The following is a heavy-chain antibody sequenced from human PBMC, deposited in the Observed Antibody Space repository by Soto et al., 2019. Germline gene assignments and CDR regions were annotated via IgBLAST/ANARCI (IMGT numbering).Heavy chain of an antibody. J-gene: IGHJ4*02. V-gene: IGHV5-51*01. CDR2: IYPGDSDA. CDR3: ARVGCSGGNCYPSHDLHE. Sequence: GESLKISCKGSGYTFSTYWIGCVRQLPVKGLEWMGIIYPGDSDARYSTSVQRQVTISADKSLTPAYMQWTSLRASDRGIYYCARVGCSGGNCYPSHDLHEWGQGTQINVSS. CDR1: GYTFSTYW. D-gene: IGHD2-15*01.